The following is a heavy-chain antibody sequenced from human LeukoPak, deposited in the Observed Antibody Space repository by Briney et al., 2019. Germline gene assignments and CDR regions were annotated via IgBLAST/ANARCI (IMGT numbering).Heavy chain of an antibody. CDR3: AKGTGDTGYYFDY. CDR1: GFTVSSNY. CDR2: IRVGGET. J-gene: IGHJ4*02. D-gene: IGHD1-1*01. Sequence: GGSLRLSCAASGFTVSSNYMSWVRQAPGKGLEWVSGIRVGGETHYADSVKGRFTISRDNSENTLYLQMSGLRAEDTAVYHCAKGTGDTGYYFDYWGQGNLVTVSS. V-gene: IGHV3-53*01.